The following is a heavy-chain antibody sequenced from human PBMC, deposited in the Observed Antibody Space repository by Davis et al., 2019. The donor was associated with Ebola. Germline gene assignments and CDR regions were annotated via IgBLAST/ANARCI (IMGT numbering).Heavy chain of an antibody. V-gene: IGHV4-61*08. D-gene: IGHD6-13*01. CDR1: GGSISSGGYY. J-gene: IGHJ4*02. CDR2: IYYSGST. Sequence: SETLSLTCTVSGGSISSGGYYWSWIRQPPGKGLEWIGYIYYSGSTNYNPSLKSRVTISVDTSKNQFSLKLSSVTAADTAVYYCARYSSSWEALDYWGQGTLVTVSS. CDR3: ARYSSSWEALDY.